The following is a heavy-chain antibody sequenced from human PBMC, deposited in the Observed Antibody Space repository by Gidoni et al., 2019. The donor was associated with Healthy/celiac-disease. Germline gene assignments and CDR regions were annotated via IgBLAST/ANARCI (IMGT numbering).Heavy chain of an antibody. CDR1: GDSATSNSAA. D-gene: IGHD2-2*02. V-gene: IGHV6-1*01. Sequence: QVQLQQSGPGLVKPAQTLSLTCAISGDSATSNSAAWNWIRQSPSRGLEWLGRTSYRSTCYTDYAVSVTSRITINPATSKIQFSLQLNSVTPEDTAVYYCARDDCSSTSCYTSIPNWFDPWGQGTLVTVSS. CDR2: TSYRSTCYT. CDR3: ARDDCSSTSCYTSIPNWFDP. J-gene: IGHJ5*02.